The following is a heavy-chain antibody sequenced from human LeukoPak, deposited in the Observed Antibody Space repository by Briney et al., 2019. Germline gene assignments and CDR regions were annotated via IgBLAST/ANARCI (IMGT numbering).Heavy chain of an antibody. CDR3: AWLGYCSGGSCPGY. Sequence: PSETLSLTCAVSGYSISSGYYWGWIRQPPGKGLEWIGSIYHSGSTYYNPSLKSRVTISVDTSKNQFSLKLSSVTAADTAVYYCAWLGYCSGGSCPGYWGQGTLVTVSS. CDR1: GYSISSGYY. CDR2: IYHSGST. V-gene: IGHV4-38-2*01. J-gene: IGHJ4*02. D-gene: IGHD2-15*01.